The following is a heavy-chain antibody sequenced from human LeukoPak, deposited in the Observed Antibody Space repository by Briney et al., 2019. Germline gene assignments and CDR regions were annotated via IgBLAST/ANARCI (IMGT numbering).Heavy chain of an antibody. CDR3: ATLGEYYDTSGYYYN. Sequence: SGTLSLTCAVYGGSFSGFYWSWIRQPPGKGLEWIGEINHSGSTYYNPSLKSRVTISADTSKNQFSLKLTSVTAADTAVYYCATLGEYYDTSGYYYNWGQGTLVTVSS. CDR1: GGSFSGFY. V-gene: IGHV4-34*01. J-gene: IGHJ4*02. D-gene: IGHD3-22*01. CDR2: INHSGST.